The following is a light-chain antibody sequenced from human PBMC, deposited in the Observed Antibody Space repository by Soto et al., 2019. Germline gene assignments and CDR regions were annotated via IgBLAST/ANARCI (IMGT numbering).Light chain of an antibody. J-gene: IGKJ1*01. CDR2: GAS. CDR3: QKYNTWPWT. CDR1: QSVNSN. V-gene: IGKV3-15*01. Sequence: ETVRTQSPATLSVSPGERATLSCRASQSVNSNLAWHQQKLGQAPRVLIYGASTRAIGVQARFSGSGSGTEFILTVSSLQSEDFALYYFQKYNTWPWTFGQGTKVEMK.